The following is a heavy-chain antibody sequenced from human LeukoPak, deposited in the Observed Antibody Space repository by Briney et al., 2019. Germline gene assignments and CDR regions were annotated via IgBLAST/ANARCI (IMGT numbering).Heavy chain of an antibody. CDR2: ISSYNGNT. CDR1: GYTFTTYG. J-gene: IGHJ4*02. CDR3: ARGDYGDY. V-gene: IGHV1-18*01. Sequence: EASVKLSCKASGYTFTTYGISWVRQAPGQGLEWMGWISSYNGNTNYAQKLQGRVTMTTDTSTSTAYMELRSLISDDTAVYDCARGDYGDYWGQGTLVTVSS.